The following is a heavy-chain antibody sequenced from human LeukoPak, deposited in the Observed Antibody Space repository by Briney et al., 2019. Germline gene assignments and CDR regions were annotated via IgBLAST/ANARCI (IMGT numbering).Heavy chain of an antibody. V-gene: IGHV3-23*01. CDR1: GFTFSSYA. CDR2: IGGSGDKT. CDR3: AKDTTAWWYHRAYMNV. J-gene: IGHJ6*03. D-gene: IGHD2-15*01. Sequence: ERSLRLSCAASGFTFSSYAMSWVRQAPGGGLEWVSAIGGSGDKTHHADSVKGRFTISRDNSDNRVSLQMDSLRAEDTAVYFCAKDTTAWWYHRAYMNVWGKGTTVTVSS.